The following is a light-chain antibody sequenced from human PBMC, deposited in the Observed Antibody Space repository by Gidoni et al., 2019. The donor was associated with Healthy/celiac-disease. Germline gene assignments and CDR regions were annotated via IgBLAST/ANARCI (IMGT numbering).Light chain of an antibody. CDR3: QQRSNWPGT. J-gene: IGKJ1*01. CDR2: AAS. Sequence: EIVLTQSPATLSLSPGERATLSCRASQSVSSYLAWYQQKPGQAPKLLIYAASNMATGIPARFSGSGSGTDFTLTISRLEPEDFAAYYCQQRSNWPGTFGQGTKVEIK. V-gene: IGKV3-11*01. CDR1: QSVSSY.